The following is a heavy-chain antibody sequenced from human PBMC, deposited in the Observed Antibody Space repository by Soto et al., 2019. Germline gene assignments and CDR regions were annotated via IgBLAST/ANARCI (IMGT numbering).Heavy chain of an antibody. Sequence: EVQLVESGGGLVQPGGSLRLSCAASGFTFSTYSMNWVRQAPGKGLEWVSYISTTGSTIYYADSVKGRFTISRDNAKNSLDLQMTSLRAEDTAVYYCARYKGYCSGGSCYYYYYMDVWGKGTTVTVSS. CDR2: ISTTGSTI. J-gene: IGHJ6*03. D-gene: IGHD2-15*01. CDR3: ARYKGYCSGGSCYYYYYMDV. V-gene: IGHV3-48*01. CDR1: GFTFSTYS.